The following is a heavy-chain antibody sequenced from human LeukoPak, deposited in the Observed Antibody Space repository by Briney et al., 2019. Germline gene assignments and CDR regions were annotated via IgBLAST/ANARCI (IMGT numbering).Heavy chain of an antibody. CDR1: GFTFNRFY. Sequence: GGSLRLSRSASGFTFNRFYLHWVRQAPGKGLEFVSHISSNGATTYYADSVKGRFTISRDNSKNTLYLQMSSLRAGDTAVYYCVKDRSIAAPNNDFFDSWGQGALVTVSS. CDR2: ISSNGATT. J-gene: IGHJ4*02. D-gene: IGHD6-6*01. CDR3: VKDRSIAAPNNDFFDS. V-gene: IGHV3-64D*06.